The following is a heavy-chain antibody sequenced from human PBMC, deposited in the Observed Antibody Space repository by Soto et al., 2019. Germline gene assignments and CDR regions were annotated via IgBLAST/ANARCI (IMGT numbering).Heavy chain of an antibody. CDR2: IDPSDSYT. D-gene: IGHD2-15*01. Sequence: GESLKISCKGSGYSFTSYWISWVRQMPGKGLEWMGRIDPSDSYTNYSPSFQGHVTISADKSISTAYLQWSSLKASDTAMYYCARNTYCSGGSCYGGYYYYGMDVWGQGTTVTVSS. CDR1: GYSFTSYW. V-gene: IGHV5-10-1*01. J-gene: IGHJ6*02. CDR3: ARNTYCSGGSCYGGYYYYGMDV.